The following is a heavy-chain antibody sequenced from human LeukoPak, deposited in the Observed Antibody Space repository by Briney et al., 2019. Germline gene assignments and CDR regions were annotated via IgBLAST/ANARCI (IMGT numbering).Heavy chain of an antibody. CDR1: GGSISSYY. J-gene: IGHJ3*02. CDR2: IYYSGST. V-gene: IGHV4-59*08. D-gene: IGHD6-13*01. CDR3: ASLRYSSSWPAGAFDI. Sequence: SETLSLTCTVSGGSISSYYWSWIRQPPGKGLEWIGYIYYSGSTNYNPSLKSRVTISVGTSKNQFSLKLSSVTAADTAVYYCASLRYSSSWPAGAFDIWGQGTMVTVSS.